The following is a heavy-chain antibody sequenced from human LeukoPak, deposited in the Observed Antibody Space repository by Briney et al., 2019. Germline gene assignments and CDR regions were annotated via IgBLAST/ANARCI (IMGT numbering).Heavy chain of an antibody. D-gene: IGHD3-16*02. CDR1: GFTFSSYA. CDR2: ISGSGGST. CDR3: ARVYDYVWGSYRRYYFDY. Sequence: GGSLRLSCAASGFTFSSYAMSWVRQAPGKGLEWVSAISGSGGSTYYADSVKGRFTISRDNSKNTLYLQMNSLRAEDTAVYYCARVYDYVWGSYRRYYFDYWGQGTLVTVSS. J-gene: IGHJ4*02. V-gene: IGHV3-23*01.